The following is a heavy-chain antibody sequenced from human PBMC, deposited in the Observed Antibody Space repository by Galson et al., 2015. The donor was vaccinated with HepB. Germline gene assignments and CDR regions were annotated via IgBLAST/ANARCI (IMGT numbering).Heavy chain of an antibody. CDR2: ISYDGSNK. CDR3: ARDQRDFWSGYYGGTV. V-gene: IGHV3-30-3*01. Sequence: SLRLSCAASGFTFSSYAMHWVRQAPGKGLEWVAVISYDGSNKYYADSVKGRFTISRDNSKNTLYLQMNSLRAEDTAVYYCARDQRDFWSGYYGGTVWGQGTLVTVSS. J-gene: IGHJ4*02. CDR1: GFTFSSYA. D-gene: IGHD3-3*01.